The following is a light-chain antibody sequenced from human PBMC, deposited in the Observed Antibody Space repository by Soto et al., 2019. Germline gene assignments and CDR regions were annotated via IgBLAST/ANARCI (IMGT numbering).Light chain of an antibody. CDR2: GAS. CDR3: HQYGSSPLT. CDR1: QSVTSSY. V-gene: IGKV3-20*01. Sequence: EIVLTQSPGTLSLSPRERATLSFRASQSVTSSYVAWYQQKPGQAPRLRIYGASSRATGIPDRFSGSGSGTDFTLTISSLEPEDCAVYYCHQYGSSPLTFGGGTKVEIK. J-gene: IGKJ4*01.